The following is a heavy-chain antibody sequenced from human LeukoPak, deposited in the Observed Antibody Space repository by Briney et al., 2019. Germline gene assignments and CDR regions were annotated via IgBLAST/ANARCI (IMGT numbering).Heavy chain of an antibody. CDR2: INPNSGGT. Sequence: GASVNVSCKASGYTFTGYYMHWVRQAPGQGLEWMGWINPNSGGTNYAQKFQGRVTMTRDTSISTAYMELSRLRSDDTAVYYCARSIAAAGKNMNFDYWGQGTLVTVSS. J-gene: IGHJ4*02. V-gene: IGHV1-2*02. D-gene: IGHD6-13*01. CDR1: GYTFTGYY. CDR3: ARSIAAAGKNMNFDY.